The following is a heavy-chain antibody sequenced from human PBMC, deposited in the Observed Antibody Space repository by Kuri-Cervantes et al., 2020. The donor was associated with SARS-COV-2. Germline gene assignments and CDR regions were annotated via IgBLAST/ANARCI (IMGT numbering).Heavy chain of an antibody. CDR3: ASQYGDYDNWFDP. CDR1: GFTFSDHY. D-gene: IGHD4-17*01. Sequence: GESLKISCAASGFTFSDHYMNWVRQAPGKGLEWVSVIYSGGSTYYADSVKGRFTISRDNSKNTLYLQMNSLRAEDTAVYYCASQYGDYDNWFDPGAREPWSPSPQ. J-gene: IGHJ5*02. CDR2: IYSGGST. V-gene: IGHV3-66*04.